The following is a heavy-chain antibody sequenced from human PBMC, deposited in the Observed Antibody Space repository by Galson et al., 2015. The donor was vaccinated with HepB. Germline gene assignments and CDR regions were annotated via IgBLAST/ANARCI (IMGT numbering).Heavy chain of an antibody. V-gene: IGHV1-46*01. Sequence: SVKVSCKASGYTFTSYHMHWVRQAPGQGLEWMGIINPSGGRISYAQTFQGRVTMTRDTSTSTVYMELGSLRSEDTAVYYCARDGGGDSYDFNYYYGMDVWRQGTTVTVSS. CDR1: GYTFTSYH. D-gene: IGHD2-21*02. CDR2: INPSGGRI. CDR3: ARDGGGDSYDFNYYYGMDV. J-gene: IGHJ6*02.